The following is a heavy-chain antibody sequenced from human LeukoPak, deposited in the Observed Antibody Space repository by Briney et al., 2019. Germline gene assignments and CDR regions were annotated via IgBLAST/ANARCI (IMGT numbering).Heavy chain of an antibody. J-gene: IGHJ6*03. CDR3: ARPVAPDYYMDV. Sequence: GESLKISCKGSGYSFTNYWIGWVRQMPGKGLEWMGIINLGDSDTRYSPSFQGQVTFSADKSISTAYLQWSSLRASDTAMYYCARPVAPDYYMDVWGKGTTVTVSS. V-gene: IGHV5-51*01. CDR2: INLGDSDT. D-gene: IGHD2-15*01. CDR1: GYSFTNYW.